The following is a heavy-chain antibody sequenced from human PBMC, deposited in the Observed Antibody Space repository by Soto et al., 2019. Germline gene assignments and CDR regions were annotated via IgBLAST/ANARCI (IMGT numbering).Heavy chain of an antibody. CDR2: IQYNGYS. CDR1: GGSITNYY. CDR3: ARHGFWSLHGLVDV. V-gene: IGHV4-59*08. J-gene: IGHJ6*02. D-gene: IGHD1-1*01. Sequence: QVQLQESGPGLVKPSETLSLTCTVSGGSITNYYCSWFRQPPGKGLEWIGYIQYNGYSAYNLSLKRRVPMSMDTSKTQFSLMLEAVTATDTAVYYCARHGFWSLHGLVDVWGQGTTVIVSS.